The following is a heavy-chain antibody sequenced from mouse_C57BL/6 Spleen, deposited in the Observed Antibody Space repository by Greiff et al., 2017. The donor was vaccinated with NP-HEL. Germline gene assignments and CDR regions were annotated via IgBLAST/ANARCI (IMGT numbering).Heavy chain of an antibody. CDR1: GFTFSDYG. CDR2: ISSGSSTI. CDR3: ARANWDGTGFDY. J-gene: IGHJ2*01. D-gene: IGHD4-1*01. V-gene: IGHV5-17*01. Sequence: EVHLVESGGGLVKPGGSLKLSCAASGFTFSDYGMHWVRQAPEKGLEWVAYISSGSSTIYYADTVKGRFTISRDNAKNTLFLQMTSLRSEDTAMYYCARANWDGTGFDYWGQGTTLTVSS.